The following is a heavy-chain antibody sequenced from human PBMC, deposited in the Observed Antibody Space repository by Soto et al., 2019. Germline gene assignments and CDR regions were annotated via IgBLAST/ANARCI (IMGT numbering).Heavy chain of an antibody. Sequence: ASVKVSCKASGYIFTAYYMHWVRQAPGQGLEWVGIINPTSGTTTYPRKFQGRVTVTRDTSSTTVFMDLSSLRFEDTAIYFCARERKAAPGEEYYYGMDVWGQGTTVTVSS. CDR1: GYIFTAYY. D-gene: IGHD6-13*01. CDR3: ARERKAAPGEEYYYGMDV. V-gene: IGHV1-46*01. CDR2: INPTSGTT. J-gene: IGHJ6*02.